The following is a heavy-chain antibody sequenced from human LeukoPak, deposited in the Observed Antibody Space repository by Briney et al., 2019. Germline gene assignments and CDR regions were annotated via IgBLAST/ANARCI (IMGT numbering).Heavy chain of an antibody. CDR2: IKQDGSEK. CDR3: ARVIVLTRLDP. J-gene: IGHJ5*02. V-gene: IGHV3-7*04. Sequence: GGSLRLSCAASGFTFSSYWMSWVRQAPGKGLEWVANIKQDGSEKYYVDSVKGRFTISRDNAKNSLYLQMNSLRDEDTAVYHCARVIVLTRLDPWGQGTLVTVSS. D-gene: IGHD1-26*01. CDR1: GFTFSSYW.